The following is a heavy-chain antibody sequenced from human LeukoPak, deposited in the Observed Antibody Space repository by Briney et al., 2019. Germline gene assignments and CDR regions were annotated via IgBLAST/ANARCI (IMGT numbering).Heavy chain of an antibody. Sequence: GGSLRLSCAASGFTFSSYAMSWVRQAPGKGLERVSAISGSGGSTYYADSVKGRFTISRDNSKNTLYLQMNSLRAEDTAVYYCAKDRLHTFDWSPGALDAFDIWGQGTMVTVSS. CDR3: AKDRLHTFDWSPGALDAFDI. V-gene: IGHV3-23*01. CDR1: GFTFSSYA. D-gene: IGHD3-9*01. J-gene: IGHJ3*02. CDR2: ISGSGGST.